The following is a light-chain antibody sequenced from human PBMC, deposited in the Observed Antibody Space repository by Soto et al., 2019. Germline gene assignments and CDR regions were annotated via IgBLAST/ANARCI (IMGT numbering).Light chain of an antibody. J-gene: IGLJ1*01. CDR1: SSDVGSFNL. CDR2: EVS. V-gene: IGLV2-23*02. CDR3: CSYAGSSTFYV. Sequence: QSALTQPASVSGSPGQSITISCTGTSSDVGSFNLVSWYQLHPGKAPKFMIYEVSKRPSGVSNRFSGSKSGNTASLTISRLQAEDEADYYCCSYAGSSTFYVFGTGTKVTVL.